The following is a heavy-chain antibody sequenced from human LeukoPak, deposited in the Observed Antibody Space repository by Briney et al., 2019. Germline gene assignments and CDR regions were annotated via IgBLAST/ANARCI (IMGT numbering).Heavy chain of an antibody. CDR3: ARDYEYSYGYDY. Sequence: GGSLRLSCAASGFTFSSYWMNWVRQAPGKGLEWVANIKQDGSEKYYLDSVKGRFSISRDNAKNSLYLQMNSLRAEDTAMYYCARDYEYSYGYDYWGQGTLVTVSS. CDR2: IKQDGSEK. V-gene: IGHV3-7*05. D-gene: IGHD5-18*01. CDR1: GFTFSSYW. J-gene: IGHJ4*02.